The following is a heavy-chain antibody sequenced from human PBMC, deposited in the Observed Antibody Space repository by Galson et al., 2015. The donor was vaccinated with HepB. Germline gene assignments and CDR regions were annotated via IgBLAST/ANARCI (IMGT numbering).Heavy chain of an antibody. Sequence: SLRLSCAASGFTFSAYWMHWVRQAPGKGLEWVGDIQQDGSGKYYVDSVKGRFTISRDNAKNSLYLQMNSLRADDTAVYYCARDYYASGSLDHWGQGTLVTVSS. CDR3: ARDYYASGSLDH. J-gene: IGHJ4*02. CDR2: IQQDGSGK. V-gene: IGHV3-7*01. D-gene: IGHD3-10*01. CDR1: GFTFSAYW.